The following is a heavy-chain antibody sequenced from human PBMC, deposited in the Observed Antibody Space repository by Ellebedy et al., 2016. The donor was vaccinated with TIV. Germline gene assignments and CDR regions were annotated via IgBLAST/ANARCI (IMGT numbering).Heavy chain of an antibody. J-gene: IGHJ5*02. Sequence: GESLKISCAASGFTFSSYAMSWVRQAPGKGLEWVSAISGSGGSTYYADSVKGRFTISRDNSKNTLYLQMNSLRAEDTAVYYCAKDAISAAKVFWFDPWGQGTLVTVSS. V-gene: IGHV3-23*01. CDR3: AKDAISAAKVFWFDP. CDR2: ISGSGGST. CDR1: GFTFSSYA. D-gene: IGHD2-2*01.